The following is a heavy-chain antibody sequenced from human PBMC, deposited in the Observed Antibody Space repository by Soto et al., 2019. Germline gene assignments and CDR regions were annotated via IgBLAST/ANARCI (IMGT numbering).Heavy chain of an antibody. CDR3: ASRSPALDY. CDR1: RFTFSSFG. D-gene: IGHD2-2*01. CDR2: IWYDGGNK. V-gene: IGHV3-33*01. Sequence: QPGGSLRLSCAASRFTFSSFGMHWVRQAPGKGLEWVAVIWYDGGNKYYADSVKGRFTISRDNSKNTLYLQMNSLRADDTAIYYCASRSPALDYWGQGIQVTVSS. J-gene: IGHJ4*02.